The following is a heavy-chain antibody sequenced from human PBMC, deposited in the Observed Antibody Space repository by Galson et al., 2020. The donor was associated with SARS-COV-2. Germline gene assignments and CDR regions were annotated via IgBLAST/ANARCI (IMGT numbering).Heavy chain of an antibody. CDR3: ARDLADWTLFDS. J-gene: IGHJ4*02. V-gene: IGHV6-1*01. Sequence: SQTLSHTCAIPVDKVSSNPTAWNWIRQSPTSGLEWLGRTYYRSKWNNDYAPSMKGRLIINPDTSENQFSLQLDSVTPEDTAVYYCARDLADWTLFDSWGQGTLVTVSS. CDR2: TYYRSKWNN. D-gene: IGHD2-21*01. CDR1: VDKVSSNPTA.